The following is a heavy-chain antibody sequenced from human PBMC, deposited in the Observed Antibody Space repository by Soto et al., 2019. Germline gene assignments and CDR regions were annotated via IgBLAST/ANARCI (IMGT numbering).Heavy chain of an antibody. J-gene: IGHJ4*02. CDR1: GFTFRSYA. CDR3: AREQYGDHYFDY. Sequence: VQLVESGGGVVQPGRSLRLSCAASGFTFRSYAMHWVRQAPGKGLEWVAVISYDGSNKYYADSVKGRFTISRDNSKNTLYLQMNSLRAEDTAVYYGAREQYGDHYFDYWGQGTLVTVSS. CDR2: ISYDGSNK. D-gene: IGHD4-17*01. V-gene: IGHV3-30-3*01.